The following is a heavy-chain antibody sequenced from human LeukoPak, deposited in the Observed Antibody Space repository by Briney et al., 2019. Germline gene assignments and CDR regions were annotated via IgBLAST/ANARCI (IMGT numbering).Heavy chain of an antibody. CDR2: ISSDGSNK. D-gene: IGHD3-22*01. V-gene: IGHV3-30*18. CDR1: GFTFSSYG. CDR3: AKDQYYYDNSGTSDY. Sequence: QAGGSLRLSCAASGFTFSSYGMHWVRQAPGKGLEWVAVISSDGSNKYYADSVKGRFTISRDNSKNTLYLQMNSLRAEDTAVYYCAKDQYYYDNSGTSDYWGQGTLVTVSS. J-gene: IGHJ4*02.